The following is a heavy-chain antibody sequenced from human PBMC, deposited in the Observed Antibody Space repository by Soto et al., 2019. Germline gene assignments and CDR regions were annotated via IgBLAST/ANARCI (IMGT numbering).Heavy chain of an antibody. J-gene: IGHJ5*02. D-gene: IGHD6-19*01. CDR3: ARVTRGSGDWFDP. CDR2: ISTYNGNT. V-gene: IGHV1-18*01. Sequence: ASVKVSCKASSETFASYDITWVRQAPGQGLEWMGWISTYNGNTKYAQNVQGRVSMTTDTSTSTAYMELRSLKSDDKAVYYCARVTRGSGDWFDPWGQGTMVTVS. CDR1: SETFASYD.